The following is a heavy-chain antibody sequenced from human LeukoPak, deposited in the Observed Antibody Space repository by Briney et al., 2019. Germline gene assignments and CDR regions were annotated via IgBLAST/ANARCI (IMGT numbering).Heavy chain of an antibody. CDR1: AFTFSSFG. D-gene: IGHD5-24*01. CDR3: ARDLGMGTRIDF. J-gene: IGHJ4*02. CDR2: IRFDGSNE. Sequence: GGSLRLSCAASAFTFSSFGMHWVREAPGKGLEWVACIRFDGSNEYYTDSVKGRFTISRDNSKNTLSLQMNSLRPEDTAVYYCARDLGMGTRIDFRGQGTLVTVSS. V-gene: IGHV3-30*02.